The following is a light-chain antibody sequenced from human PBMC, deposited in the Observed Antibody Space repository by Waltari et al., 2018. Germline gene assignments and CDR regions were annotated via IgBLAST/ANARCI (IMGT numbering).Light chain of an antibody. CDR3: CSYTGAGTL. V-gene: IGLV2-23*02. Sequence: QSALTQPASVSGSPGQSITISCTGTNSDIGSYTLVSWYQQQPGRAPKLIIFEVSNRPSGVSNRFSGSRSHNTASRTISGLQAEDEADYYCCSYTGAGTLFGGGTKLTVL. CDR1: NSDIGSYTL. J-gene: IGLJ3*02. CDR2: EVS.